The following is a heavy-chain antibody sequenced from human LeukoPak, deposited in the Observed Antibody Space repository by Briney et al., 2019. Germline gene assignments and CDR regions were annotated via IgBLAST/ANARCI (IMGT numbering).Heavy chain of an antibody. Sequence: GASVKVSCKASGGTFISYAISWVRQAPGQGLEWMGRIIPILGIANYAQKFQGRVTITADKSTSTAYMELSSLRSEDTAVYYCGNDGGDCSGTSCYSSDTFDIWGQGTMLTVSS. CDR1: GGTFISYA. CDR3: GNDGGDCSGTSCYSSDTFDI. D-gene: IGHD2-2*02. CDR2: IIPILGIA. J-gene: IGHJ3*02. V-gene: IGHV1-69*04.